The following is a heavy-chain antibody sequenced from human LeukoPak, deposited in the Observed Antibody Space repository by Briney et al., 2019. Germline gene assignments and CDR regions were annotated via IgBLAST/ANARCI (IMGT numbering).Heavy chain of an antibody. D-gene: IGHD6-19*01. CDR3: ASGFRGWYIIDY. Sequence: SETLSLTCTVSGGSISSYYWSWIRPPPGKGLEWIGSIYYSGSTNYNPSLKSRVTISVDTSKNQFSLKLSSVTAADTAVYYCASGFRGWYIIDYWGQGTLVTVSS. J-gene: IGHJ4*02. CDR2: IYYSGST. V-gene: IGHV4-59*01. CDR1: GGSISSYY.